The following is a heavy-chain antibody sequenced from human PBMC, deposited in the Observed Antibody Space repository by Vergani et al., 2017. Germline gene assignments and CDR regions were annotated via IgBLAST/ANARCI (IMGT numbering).Heavy chain of an antibody. V-gene: IGHV4-59*01. Sequence: QVQLQESGPGLVKPSETLFLTCTVSTGSISDYYWSWIRQPPGKGLEWIGYIYYSGSTYYNPSLKSRVTMSIDTSKNQFSLKLSSVTAADTAGYYCARDGYGSGSYYKPHNWFDPWGQGTLVTVSS. CDR1: TGSISDYY. CDR2: IYYSGST. CDR3: ARDGYGSGSYYKPHNWFDP. D-gene: IGHD3-10*01. J-gene: IGHJ5*02.